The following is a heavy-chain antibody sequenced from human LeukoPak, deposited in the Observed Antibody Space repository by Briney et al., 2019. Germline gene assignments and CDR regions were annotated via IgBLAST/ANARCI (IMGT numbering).Heavy chain of an antibody. J-gene: IGHJ6*02. D-gene: IGHD2-15*01. CDR1: GYTFTSYD. CDR2: MNPNSGNT. CDR3: AGGYCSGGSCYSLYYYYYGMDV. Sequence: ASVKVSCKASGYTFTSYDINWVRQATGQGLEWMGWMNPNSGNTGYAQKFQGRVTMTRNTSISTAYMELSSLRSEDTAVYYCAGGYCSGGSCYSLYYYYYGMDVWGQGTTVTVSS. V-gene: IGHV1-8*01.